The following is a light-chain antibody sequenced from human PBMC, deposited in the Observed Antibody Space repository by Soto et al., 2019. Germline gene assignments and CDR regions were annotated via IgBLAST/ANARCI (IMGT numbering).Light chain of an antibody. CDR2: AAS. CDR1: QCISSW. V-gene: IGKV1D-12*01. Sequence: IQMTQSPSSVSASVVDRVTITCLASQCISSWLAWYQQKPGKAPKLLIYAASSLQSGVPSRFRGSASGTYFTLTISSLQPEDFATYYCQQASSFPLTFGQGTRLEIK. CDR3: QQASSFPLT. J-gene: IGKJ5*01.